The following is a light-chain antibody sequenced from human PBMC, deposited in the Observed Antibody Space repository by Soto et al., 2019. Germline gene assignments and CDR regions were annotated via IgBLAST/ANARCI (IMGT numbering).Light chain of an antibody. CDR3: GTWDNSLSVYV. V-gene: IGLV1-51*02. J-gene: IGLJ1*01. CDR2: ENN. CDR1: SSNIGNNY. Sequence: QSVLTQPPSVSAAPGQKVTISCSGSSSNIGNNYVSWYQQLPGTAPKLLIYENNKRPSGIPDQFSGSKSGTSATLGITGLLTGDEADYYCGTWDNSLSVYVFGTGTKVTVL.